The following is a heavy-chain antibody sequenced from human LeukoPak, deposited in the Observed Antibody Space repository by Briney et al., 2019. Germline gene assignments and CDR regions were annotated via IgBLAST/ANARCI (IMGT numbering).Heavy chain of an antibody. CDR3: AGLAAAGTSFDY. CDR2: INPNSGGT. CDR1: GYTFTGYY. V-gene: IGHV1-2*02. Sequence: ASVKVSCKASGYTFTGYYMHWVRQAPEQGLEWMGWINPNSGGTNYAQKFQGRVTMTRDTSISTAYMELSRLRPDDTAVYYCAGLAAAGTSFDYWGQGTLVTVSS. J-gene: IGHJ4*02. D-gene: IGHD6-13*01.